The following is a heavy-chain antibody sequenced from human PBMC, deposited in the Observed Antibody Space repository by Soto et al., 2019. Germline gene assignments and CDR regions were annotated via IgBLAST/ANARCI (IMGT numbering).Heavy chain of an antibody. V-gene: IGHV3-30*18. Sequence: QVQLVESGGGVVQPGRSLRLSCAASGFTFSSYGMHWVRQAPGKGLEWVAVISYDGSNKYYADSVKGRFTISRDNSKNTLYLQMNSMRAEDTAVYYCAKDCSEWALLGADIWGQGTMVTVSS. CDR1: GFTFSSYG. D-gene: IGHD1-26*01. CDR3: AKDCSEWALLGADI. CDR2: ISYDGSNK. J-gene: IGHJ3*02.